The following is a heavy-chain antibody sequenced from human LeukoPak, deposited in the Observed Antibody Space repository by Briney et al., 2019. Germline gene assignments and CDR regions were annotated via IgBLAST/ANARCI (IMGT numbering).Heavy chain of an antibody. Sequence: ASVKVSCKASGYTFTSYYMHWVRQAPGQGLEWMGIINPSGGSTSYAQKFQGRVTMTRDTSISTAYMELSRLRSDDTAVYYCARSRGISAVDYWGQGTLVTVSS. J-gene: IGHJ4*02. V-gene: IGHV1-46*01. CDR1: GYTFTSYY. CDR2: INPSGGST. CDR3: ARSRGISAVDY. D-gene: IGHD3-3*02.